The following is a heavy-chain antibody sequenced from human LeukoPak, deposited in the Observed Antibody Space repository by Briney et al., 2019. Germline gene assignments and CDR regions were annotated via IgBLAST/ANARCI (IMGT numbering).Heavy chain of an antibody. V-gene: IGHV3-30-3*01. D-gene: IGHD3-22*01. CDR3: ARGESSGYPY. CDR2: ISYDGSNK. Sequence: GGSLRLSCAASGFTFSSYAMHWVRQAPGKGLEWVAVISYDGSNKYYADSVKGRFTISRDNSKNTLYLQMNSLRAEDTAVYYCARGESSGYPYWGQGTLVTV. J-gene: IGHJ4*02. CDR1: GFTFSSYA.